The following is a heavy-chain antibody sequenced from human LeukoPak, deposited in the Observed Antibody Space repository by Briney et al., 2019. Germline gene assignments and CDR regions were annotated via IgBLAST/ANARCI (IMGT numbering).Heavy chain of an antibody. CDR3: ARRFRD. V-gene: IGHV3-48*03. Sequence: GGSLRLSCVGSGLSFRGFELNWVRQAPGKGLEWVSIISDDTKTIKHGDFVQGRFTISRDNAKNSMYLQMNSLRVEDTAVYYCARRFRDWGQGILVTVS. CDR2: ISDDTKTI. CDR1: GLSFRGFE. J-gene: IGHJ4*02. D-gene: IGHD3-16*01.